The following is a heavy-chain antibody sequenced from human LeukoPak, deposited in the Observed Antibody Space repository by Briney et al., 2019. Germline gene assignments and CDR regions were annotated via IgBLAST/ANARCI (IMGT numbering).Heavy chain of an antibody. Sequence: GGSLRLSCAASGFTFSSYAMSWVRQAPGKGLEWVSAISGSGGSTYYADSVKGRFTISRDNSKNTLYLQMNSLRAEDTAVYYCAKGEILAVAGTQPRPGWYYGMDVWGQGTTVTVSS. CDR3: AKGEILAVAGTQPRPGWYYGMDV. V-gene: IGHV3-23*01. J-gene: IGHJ6*02. D-gene: IGHD6-19*01. CDR2: ISGSGGST. CDR1: GFTFSSYA.